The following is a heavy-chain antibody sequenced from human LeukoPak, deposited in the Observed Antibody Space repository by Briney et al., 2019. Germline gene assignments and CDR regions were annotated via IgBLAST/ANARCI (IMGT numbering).Heavy chain of an antibody. CDR3: ATAGYDSSGYDDY. J-gene: IGHJ4*02. V-gene: IGHV1-2*02. Sequence: GASVKVSCKASGYTFTGYYMHWVRQAPGQGLEWMGWINPNSGGTNYAQKFQGRVTMTRDTSISTAYMELSRLRSDDTAVYYCATAGYDSSGYDDYWGQGTLVTVSS. CDR1: GYTFTGYY. D-gene: IGHD3-22*01. CDR2: INPNSGGT.